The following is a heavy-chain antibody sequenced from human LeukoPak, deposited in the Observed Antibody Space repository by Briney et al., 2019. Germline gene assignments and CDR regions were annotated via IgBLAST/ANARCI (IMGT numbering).Heavy chain of an antibody. J-gene: IGHJ5*01. Sequence: GGSLRLSCAASGFTFSNAWMSWVRQAPGKGLEWVSSTSSGGDYTYYAGSVKGRFTISRDNSKNTLYLQMNSLRAEDTATYYCAKDRPNYYESNGHYYRRDGDSWGQGTLVTVSS. CDR3: AKDRPNYYESNGHYYRRDGDS. CDR1: GFTFSNAW. D-gene: IGHD3-22*01. CDR2: TSSGGDYT. V-gene: IGHV3-23*01.